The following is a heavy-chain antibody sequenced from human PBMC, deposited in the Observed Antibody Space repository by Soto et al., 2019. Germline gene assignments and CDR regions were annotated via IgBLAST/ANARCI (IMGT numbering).Heavy chain of an antibody. CDR3: ARGEGATTMIALNQ. CDR1: GYTFTSYD. V-gene: IGHV1-8*01. Sequence: ASVKVSCKASGYTFTSYDINWVRQATGQGLEWMGWMNPNSGNTGYAQKFQGRVTMTRNTSISTAYMELSSLRSEDTAVYYCARGEGATTMIALNQWGQGTLVTGSS. CDR2: MNPNSGNT. J-gene: IGHJ4*02. D-gene: IGHD3-22*01.